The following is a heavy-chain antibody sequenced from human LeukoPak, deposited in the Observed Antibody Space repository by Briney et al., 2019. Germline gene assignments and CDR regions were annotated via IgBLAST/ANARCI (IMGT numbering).Heavy chain of an antibody. Sequence: GRSLRLSCAASGFTFSSYAMHWVRQAPGKGLEWVAVISYDGSNKYYADSVKGRFTISRDNSKNTLYLQMNSLRAEDTAVYYCARGHYDSSGPLDYWGQGTLVTVPS. CDR1: GFTFSSYA. CDR3: ARGHYDSSGPLDY. V-gene: IGHV3-30-3*01. CDR2: ISYDGSNK. D-gene: IGHD3-22*01. J-gene: IGHJ4*02.